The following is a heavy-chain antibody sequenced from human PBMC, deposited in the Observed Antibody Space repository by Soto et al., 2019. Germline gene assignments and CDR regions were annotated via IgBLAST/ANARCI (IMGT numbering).Heavy chain of an antibody. CDR1: GGSFRGYI. J-gene: IGHJ5*02. CDR2: MYDSGNT. Sequence: TLSLTRDVYGGSFRGYIWTWIRQTPGKGLQWIGYMYDSGNTKYNPSLKSRATISVDASKKQFSLKLTSVTAADTAVYYCARVLAVAGNNWFDPWGQGTLVTVSS. V-gene: IGHV4-34*11. D-gene: IGHD6-19*01. CDR3: ARVLAVAGNNWFDP.